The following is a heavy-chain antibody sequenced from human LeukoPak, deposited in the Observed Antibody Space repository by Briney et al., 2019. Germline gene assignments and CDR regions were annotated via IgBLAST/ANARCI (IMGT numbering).Heavy chain of an antibody. J-gene: IGHJ4*02. CDR3: ARDRGSSWYETDY. CDR2: ISSSGSTI. D-gene: IGHD6-13*01. V-gene: IGHV3-48*03. CDR1: GFTFSSYE. Sequence: GGSLRLSCAASGFTFSSYEMNWVRQAPGKGLEWVSYISSSGSTIYYADSVKGRFTISRDNAKNSLYLQMNSLRAEYTAVYYCARDRGSSWYETDYWGQGTLVTVSS.